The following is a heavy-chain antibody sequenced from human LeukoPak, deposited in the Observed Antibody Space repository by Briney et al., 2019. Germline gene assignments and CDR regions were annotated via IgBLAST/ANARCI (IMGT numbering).Heavy chain of an antibody. D-gene: IGHD5-12*01. V-gene: IGHV3-21*01. CDR2: ISSSSSYI. CDR1: GFTFSSYS. J-gene: IGHJ4*02. Sequence: PGGSLRLSCAASGFTFSSYSMNWVRQAPGKGLEWVSSISSSSSYIYYADSVKGRFTISRDNAKNSLYLQMNSLRAEDTAVYYCARDSRSDSTGVDYWGQGTLVTVSS. CDR3: ARDSRSDSTGVDY.